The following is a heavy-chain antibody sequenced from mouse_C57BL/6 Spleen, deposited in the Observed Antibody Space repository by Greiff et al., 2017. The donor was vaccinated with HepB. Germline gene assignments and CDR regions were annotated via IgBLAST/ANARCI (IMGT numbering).Heavy chain of an antibody. J-gene: IGHJ3*01. V-gene: IGHV1-74*01. Sequence: QVQLQQPGAELVKPGASVKVSCKASGYTFTSYWMHWVKQRPGQGLEWIGRIHPSDSDTNYNQKFKGKATLTVDKSSSTAYMQLSSLTSEDSAVYYCATGDYDAAGFAYWGQGTLVTVSA. CDR1: GYTFTSYW. CDR3: ATGDYDAAGFAY. D-gene: IGHD2-4*01. CDR2: IHPSDSDT.